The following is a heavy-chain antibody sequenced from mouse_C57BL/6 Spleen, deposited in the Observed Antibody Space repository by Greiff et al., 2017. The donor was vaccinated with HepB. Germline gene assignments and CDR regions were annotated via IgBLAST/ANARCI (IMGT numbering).Heavy chain of an antibody. D-gene: IGHD1-1*01. Sequence: EVQVVESGGGLVQPGGSLKLSCAASGFTFSDYYMYWVRQTPEKRLEWVAYISNGGGSTYYPDTVKGRFTISRDNAKNTLYLQMSRLKSEDTAMYYCARLLASMDYWGQGTSVTVSS. V-gene: IGHV5-12*01. J-gene: IGHJ4*01. CDR3: ARLLASMDY. CDR2: ISNGGGST. CDR1: GFTFSDYY.